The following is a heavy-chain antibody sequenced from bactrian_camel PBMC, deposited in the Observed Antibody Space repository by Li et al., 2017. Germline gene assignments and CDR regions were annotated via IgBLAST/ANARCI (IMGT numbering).Heavy chain of an antibody. CDR1: GFPFSTYY. J-gene: IGHJ4*01. CDR3: ATGAGGSRI. CDR2: LDHDGSVT. V-gene: IGHV3-2*01. D-gene: IGHD6*01. Sequence: VQLVESGGGLVQPGGSLRLSCVGTGFPFSTYYMDWVRQAPGKGLEWVSRLDHDGSVTHYGERVKGRFTIARDNAKNTLYLQMNSLKPEDTAVYYCATGAGGSRIWGQGTQVTVS.